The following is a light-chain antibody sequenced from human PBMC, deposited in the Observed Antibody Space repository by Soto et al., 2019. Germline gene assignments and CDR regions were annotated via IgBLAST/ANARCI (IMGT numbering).Light chain of an antibody. CDR3: QQYGSSPQT. V-gene: IGKV3-20*01. CDR1: QTVRNNY. J-gene: IGKJ1*01. CDR2: GAS. Sequence: VLTQSPGTLSLSPGERATLSCRASQTVRNNYLAWYQQKPGQAQRLLIYGASSRATGIPDRFSRSGSGTDFTLTISRLEPEDFAVYYCQQYGSSPQTFGQGTKGGYQ.